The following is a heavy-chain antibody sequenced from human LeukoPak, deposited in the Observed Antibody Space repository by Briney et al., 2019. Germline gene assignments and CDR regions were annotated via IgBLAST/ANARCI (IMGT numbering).Heavy chain of an antibody. D-gene: IGHD3-3*01. CDR2: IKSKADGGTT. CDR1: GFTFSSYS. V-gene: IGHV3-15*01. CDR3: TTGLREDDDWSGFDY. Sequence: GGSLRLSCAASGFTFSSYSMNWVRQSPGKGLEWVGRIKSKADGGTTDYAAPVKGRFTISGDDSKKTLHLQMNSLKTEDTAVYYCTTGLREDDDWSGFDYWGQGTLVTVSS. J-gene: IGHJ4*02.